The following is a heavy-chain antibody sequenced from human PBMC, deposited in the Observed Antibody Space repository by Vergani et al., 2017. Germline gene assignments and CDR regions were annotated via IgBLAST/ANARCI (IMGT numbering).Heavy chain of an antibody. J-gene: IGHJ4*02. V-gene: IGHV3-21*06. Sequence: EVQLVESGGGLVKPGGSLRLSCAASGFTFSSYTMNWVRQAPGKGLEWVSSISSSSSYIYYADSVKGRFTISRDNAKNSLYLQMNSLRAEDTAVYYCARDKLIGSYGALDYWGQGTLVTVSS. CDR2: ISSSSSYI. D-gene: IGHD1-26*01. CDR1: GFTFSSYT. CDR3: ARDKLIGSYGALDY.